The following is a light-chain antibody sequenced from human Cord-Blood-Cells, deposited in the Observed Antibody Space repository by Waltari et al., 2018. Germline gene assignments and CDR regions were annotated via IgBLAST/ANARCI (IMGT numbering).Light chain of an antibody. J-gene: IGLJ3*02. V-gene: IGLV1-44*01. CDR1: SSNIGRNT. Sequence: QSVLTQPPSASGTPGQRVTISCSGSSSNIGRNTVNWYQQLPGPAPKLLTYSNNQRPSGVPDRFSGSKSGTSASLAISGLQSEDEADYYCAAWDDSLNALVFGGGTKLTVL. CDR3: AAWDDSLNALV. CDR2: SNN.